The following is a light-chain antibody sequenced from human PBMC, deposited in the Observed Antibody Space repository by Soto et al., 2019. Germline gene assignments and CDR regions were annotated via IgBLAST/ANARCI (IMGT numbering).Light chain of an antibody. Sequence: QSALTQPASVSGSPGQSITISCTGTSSDVGTYNYVSWYQQHPGKAPKLMIYEVSNRPSGVSNRFSGSKSGNTASLTISGLQAEDEADYYCSSYTGSSTLYVFGTGTKLTVL. CDR2: EVS. CDR3: SSYTGSSTLYV. J-gene: IGLJ1*01. CDR1: SSDVGTYNY. V-gene: IGLV2-14*01.